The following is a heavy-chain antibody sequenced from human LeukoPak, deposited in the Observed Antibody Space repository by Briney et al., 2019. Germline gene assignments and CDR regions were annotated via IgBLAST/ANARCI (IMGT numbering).Heavy chain of an antibody. Sequence: GGSLRLSCAASGFTFSSYAMNWVRQAPGKGLEWVSAISGSGGSTYYADSVKGRFTISRDNSKNTLYLQMNSLRAEDTAVYYCAKPQSDYYYYGMDVWGQGTTVTVSS. D-gene: IGHD3-3*01. CDR1: GFTFSSYA. CDR3: AKPQSDYYYYGMDV. CDR2: ISGSGGST. J-gene: IGHJ6*02. V-gene: IGHV3-23*01.